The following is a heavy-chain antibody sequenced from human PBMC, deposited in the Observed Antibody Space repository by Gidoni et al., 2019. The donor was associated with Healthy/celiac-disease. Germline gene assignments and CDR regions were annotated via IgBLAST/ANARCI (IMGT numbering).Heavy chain of an antibody. CDR1: GLTFSRYE. Sequence: EVQLVESGGGLVQPGGSLRLSCAASGLTFSRYEMNWVRQAPGKGLEWVSYISSSGSTIYYADSVKGRFTISRDNAKNSLYLQMNSLRAEDTAVYYCAREWVDTAMDDYYYYYGMDVWGQGTTVTVSS. V-gene: IGHV3-48*03. D-gene: IGHD5-18*01. CDR3: AREWVDTAMDDYYYYYGMDV. CDR2: ISSSGSTI. J-gene: IGHJ6*02.